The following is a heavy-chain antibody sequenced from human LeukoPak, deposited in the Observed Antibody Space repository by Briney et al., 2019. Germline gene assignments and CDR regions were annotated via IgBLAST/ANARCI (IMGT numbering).Heavy chain of an antibody. Sequence: GASVKVSCTASGYTFTAYYMHWVRQAPGQGLEWMGWINPNSGGTNYAQKFQGRVTTTRDTSISTAYMELSRLSSDDTAVYYCVPATPGTVGKYYFDYWGQGTLVTVSS. D-gene: IGHD6-13*01. CDR3: VPATPGTVGKYYFDY. J-gene: IGHJ4*02. V-gene: IGHV1-2*02. CDR1: GYTFTAYY. CDR2: INPNSGGT.